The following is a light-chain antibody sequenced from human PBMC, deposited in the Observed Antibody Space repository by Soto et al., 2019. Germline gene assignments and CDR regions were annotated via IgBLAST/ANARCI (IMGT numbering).Light chain of an antibody. V-gene: IGKV3-15*01. CDR2: GAS. CDR3: QQYNNWPFT. J-gene: IGKJ2*01. Sequence: EKVMTQSPATVSVSPGERATLSCRASQSVSSNLAWYQQKPGQAPRLLIYGASTRATGIPARFSGSGSATEFTLTISSLQSEDFAVYYCQQYNNWPFTFGQGTKLEIK. CDR1: QSVSSN.